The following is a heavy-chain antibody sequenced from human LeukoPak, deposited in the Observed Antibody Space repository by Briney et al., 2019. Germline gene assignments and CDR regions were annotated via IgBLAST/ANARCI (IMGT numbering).Heavy chain of an antibody. CDR2: INPNSGGT. CDR1: GYSFTDYY. CDR3: ARADRLHGGPYLIGP. J-gene: IGHJ5*02. Sequence: ASVKVSCKTSGYSFTDYYMHWVRQAPGQGLEWMGWINPNSGGTSSAQKFQGRVTMTRDTSITTVYMEVSWLTSDDTAIYYCARADRLHGGPYLIGPWGQGTLATVSS. V-gene: IGHV1-2*02. D-gene: IGHD2-21*01.